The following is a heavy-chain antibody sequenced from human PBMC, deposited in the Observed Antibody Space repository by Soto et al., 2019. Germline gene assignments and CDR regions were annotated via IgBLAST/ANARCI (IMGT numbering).Heavy chain of an antibody. CDR1: GGSISSSSYY. V-gene: IGHV4-39*01. CDR2: IYYSGST. J-gene: IGHJ6*03. Sequence: SETLSLTCTVSGGSISSSSYYWGWIRQPPGKGLEWIGSIYYSGSTYYNPSLKSRVTISVDTSKNQFSLKLSSVTAADTAVYYCARGVVPATMIFFGDYYYYYMDVWGKGTTVTVSS. D-gene: IGHD2-2*01. CDR3: ARGVVPATMIFFGDYYYYYMDV.